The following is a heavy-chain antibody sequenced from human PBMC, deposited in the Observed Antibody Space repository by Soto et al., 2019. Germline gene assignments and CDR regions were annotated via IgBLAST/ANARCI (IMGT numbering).Heavy chain of an antibody. CDR2: INHSGST. CDR1: GGSFSGYY. D-gene: IGHD3-3*01. V-gene: IGHV4-34*01. Sequence: SETLSLTCAVYGGSFSGYYWSWIRQPPGKGLEWIGEINHSGSTNYNPSLKSRVTISVDTSKNQFSLKLSSVPAADTAVYYCARGGITIFGVVPYGMDVWGQGTTVTVSS. CDR3: ARGGITIFGVVPYGMDV. J-gene: IGHJ6*02.